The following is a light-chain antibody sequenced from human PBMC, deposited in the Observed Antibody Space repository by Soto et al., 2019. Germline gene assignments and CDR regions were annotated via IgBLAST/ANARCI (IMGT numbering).Light chain of an antibody. CDR2: GVS. Sequence: EIVLTQSPGTLSLSPGERATLPCRASQRFSGTSLAWYQQKPGQAPRLLIYGVSNRATGIPDRFSGSGSGTDFTLTISRLEPEDFAVYYCHQYDISLWTFGQGTKV. V-gene: IGKV3-20*01. CDR1: QRFSGTS. CDR3: HQYDISLWT. J-gene: IGKJ1*01.